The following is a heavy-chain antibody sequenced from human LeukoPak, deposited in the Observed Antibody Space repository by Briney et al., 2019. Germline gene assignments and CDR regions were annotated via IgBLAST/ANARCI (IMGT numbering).Heavy chain of an antibody. CDR1: GFIFSGSV. CDR3: AKDSGGSVLED. V-gene: IGHV3-30*18. Sequence: GGSLRLSCAASGFIFSGSVMHWVRQAPGKGLEWLAVMPYDGSNEYYGDSVKGRFTISRDNSENTLYLHMNSLRHDDTAVYYCAKDSGGSVLEDWGHGSLVIVSS. J-gene: IGHJ4*01. D-gene: IGHD2-15*01. CDR2: MPYDGSNE.